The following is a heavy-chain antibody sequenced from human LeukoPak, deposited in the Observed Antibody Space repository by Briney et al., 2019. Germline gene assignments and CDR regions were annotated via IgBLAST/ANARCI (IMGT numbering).Heavy chain of an antibody. CDR1: GFTFSSYW. J-gene: IGHJ5*02. CDR3: ARDKDQTGDGYNWHWFDP. V-gene: IGHV3-7*01. Sequence: PGGSLRLSCAASGFTFSSYWMSWVRQAPGKGLEWVANIKQDGSEKYYVDSVKGRFTISRDNAKNSLYLQMNSLRDEDTAVYYCARDKDQTGDGYNWHWFDPWGQGTLVTVSS. D-gene: IGHD5-24*01. CDR2: IKQDGSEK.